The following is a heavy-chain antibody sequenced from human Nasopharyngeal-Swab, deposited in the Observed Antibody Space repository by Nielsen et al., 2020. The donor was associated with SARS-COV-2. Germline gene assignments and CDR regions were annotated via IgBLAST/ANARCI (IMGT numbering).Heavy chain of an antibody. J-gene: IGHJ5*02. CDR2: MNPNSGNT. CDR1: GYTFTSYY. V-gene: IGHV1-8*01. CDR3: ARGKGSPRRGGWFDP. Sequence: ASVKVSCKASGYTFTSYYINCVRQATGQGLEWMGWMNPNSGNTGYAQKFQGRVTMTRNTSISTAYMELSSLRSEDTAVYYCARGKGSPRRGGWFDPWGQGTLVTVSS. D-gene: IGHD2-15*01.